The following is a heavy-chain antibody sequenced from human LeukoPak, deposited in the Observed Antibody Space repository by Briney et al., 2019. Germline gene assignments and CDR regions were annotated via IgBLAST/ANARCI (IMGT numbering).Heavy chain of an antibody. CDR1: GFTFSSYE. CDR3: VSTYYYGSGSYSYYFDY. J-gene: IGHJ4*02. CDR2: ISSSGSTI. Sequence: GGSLRLSCAASGFTFSSYEMNWVRQAPGKGLEWVSYISSSGSTIYYADSVKGRFTISRDNAKNSLYLQMNSLRAEDTAVYYCVSTYYYGSGSYSYYFDYWGQGTLVTVSS. D-gene: IGHD3-10*01. V-gene: IGHV3-48*03.